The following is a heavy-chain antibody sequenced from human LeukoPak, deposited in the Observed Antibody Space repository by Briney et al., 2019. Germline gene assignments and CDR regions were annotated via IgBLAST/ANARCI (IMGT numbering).Heavy chain of an antibody. J-gene: IGHJ3*02. CDR3: ERVVSVYDNSSGYYHDFDS. CDR2: INHSGST. D-gene: IGHD3-22*01. Sequence: PESLSLTCPVDAYSIISGYSWGWIRQAPGKGLEWIWSINHSGSTNYNPSRKSRPTISSTPSNNQFSMQLSSVTAAETAVYSGERVVSVYDNSSGYYHDFDSWGQGTLVTVSS. V-gene: IGHV4-38-2*02. CDR1: AYSIISGYS.